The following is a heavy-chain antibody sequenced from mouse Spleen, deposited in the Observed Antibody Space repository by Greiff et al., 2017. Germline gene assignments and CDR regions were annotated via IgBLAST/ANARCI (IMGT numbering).Heavy chain of an antibody. J-gene: IGHJ4*01. CDR3: ARSGLWPGYYAFDY. D-gene: IGHD1-1*02. CDR1: GYTFTSYW. CDR2: INPSSGYT. V-gene: IGHV1-7*01. Sequence: QVQLQQSGAELAKPGASVKLSCKASGYTFTSYWMHWVKQRPGQGLEWIGYINPSSGYTKYNQKFKDKATLTADKASSTAYMQLSSLTYEDSAVYYCARSGLWPGYYAFDYWGQGTSGTGSS.